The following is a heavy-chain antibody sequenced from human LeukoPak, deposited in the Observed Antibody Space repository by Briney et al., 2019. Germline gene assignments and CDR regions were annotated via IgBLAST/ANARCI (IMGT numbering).Heavy chain of an antibody. J-gene: IGHJ4*02. V-gene: IGHV4-31*03. CDR3: ARLYNWNYFDY. Sequence: SQTLSLTCTVSGGSVSSGGYYWNWIRQHPGKGLEWIGYIYYSGSTYYNPSLKSRVTISVDTSKNQFSLKLSSVTAADTAVYYCARLYNWNYFDYWGQGTLVNVSS. CDR2: IYYSGST. CDR1: GGSVSSGGYY. D-gene: IGHD1-20*01.